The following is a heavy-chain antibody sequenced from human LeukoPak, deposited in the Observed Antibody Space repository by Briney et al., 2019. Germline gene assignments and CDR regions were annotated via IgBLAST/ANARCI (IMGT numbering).Heavy chain of an antibody. D-gene: IGHD5-18*01. CDR3: ARDRDTSMVKGY. J-gene: IGHJ4*02. Sequence: TGGSLRLSCAASGFTFSSAAMTWVRQAPGKGLEWVSYISSDSRMIYYADSVKGRFSISRDNAKNTLYLHMNSLRDEDMAIYYCARDRDTSMVKGYWGQGTLVTVSS. V-gene: IGHV3-48*02. CDR2: ISSDSRMI. CDR1: GFTFSSAA.